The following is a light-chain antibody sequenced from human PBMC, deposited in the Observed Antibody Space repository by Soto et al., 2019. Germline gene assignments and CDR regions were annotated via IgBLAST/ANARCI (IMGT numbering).Light chain of an antibody. V-gene: IGKV1-39*01. J-gene: IGKJ1*01. CDR1: QSVNSY. Sequence: DIQMTQSPSSLSASLGDRVTITCRSSQSVNSYLNWFQQKPGEAPKLLIYAASNLQNGVPSRFSGGGSGTDFTLTISSLQPEDSATYYCQQSYTTPWTFGQGTKVEIK. CDR2: AAS. CDR3: QQSYTTPWT.